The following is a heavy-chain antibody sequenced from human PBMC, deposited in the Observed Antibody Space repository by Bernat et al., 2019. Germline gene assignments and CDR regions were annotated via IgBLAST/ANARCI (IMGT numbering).Heavy chain of an antibody. V-gene: IGHV3-30-3*01. CDR1: GFTFSSYA. J-gene: IGHJ5*02. CDR3: ARDYKGGTIS. CDR2: ISYDGSNK. Sequence: QVQLVESGGGVVQPGRSLRLSCAASGFTFSSYAMHWVRQAPGKGLEWVAVISYDGSNKYYADSVKGRFTISRDNSKNTLYLQMNSLRAEDTAVYYCARDYKGGTISWGQGTLVTVSS. D-gene: IGHD1-1*01.